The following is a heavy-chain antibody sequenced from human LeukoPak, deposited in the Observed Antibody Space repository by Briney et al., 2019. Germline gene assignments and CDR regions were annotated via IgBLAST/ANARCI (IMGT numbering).Heavy chain of an antibody. CDR1: GFSFSGSW. Sequence: GGSLRLSCTASGFSFSGSWMSWVRQLPGKGLEWLADMNPDGSAIVYVDSVKGRFTVSRNNAKNSLYLQMDGLRAEDAAVYYCARDPLNGALDIWGQGTLVTVSS. CDR3: ARDPLNGALDI. J-gene: IGHJ3*02. V-gene: IGHV3-7*01. CDR2: MNPDGSAI.